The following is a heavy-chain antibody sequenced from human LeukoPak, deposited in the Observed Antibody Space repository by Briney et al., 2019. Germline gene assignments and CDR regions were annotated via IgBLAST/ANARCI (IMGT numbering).Heavy chain of an antibody. CDR1: GGSISSYY. CDR2: IYYSGST. CDR3: ARAGSWYSGSYYDY. D-gene: IGHD1-26*01. V-gene: IGHV4-59*01. J-gene: IGHJ4*02. Sequence: SETLSLTCAVSGGSISSYYWSWIRQPPGKGLEWIGYIYYSGSTNYNPSLKSRVTFSVDTSKYHFSLKLSSVTAADTAVYYCARAGSWYSGSYYDYWGQGTLVTVSS.